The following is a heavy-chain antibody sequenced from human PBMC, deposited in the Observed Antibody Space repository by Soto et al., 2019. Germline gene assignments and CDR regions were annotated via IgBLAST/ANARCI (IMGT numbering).Heavy chain of an antibody. CDR3: ARGPNYIWGSYQPFDY. V-gene: IGHV4-59*02. J-gene: IGHJ4*02. D-gene: IGHD3-16*02. CDR1: GGSVGTYY. CDR2: VHHTGST. Sequence: SETLSLTCTVSGGSVGTYYWSWIRQPPGKGLECIGFVHHTGSTKYNPPLKSRVTISIDTSKDQFSLKLSSVTAADTAVYYCARGPNYIWGSYQPFDYWGQGILVTVSS.